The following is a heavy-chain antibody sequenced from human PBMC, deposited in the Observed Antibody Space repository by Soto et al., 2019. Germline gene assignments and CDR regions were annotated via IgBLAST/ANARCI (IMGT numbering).Heavy chain of an antibody. CDR3: ARDLGWAFDS. Sequence: EVQLVESGGGSVQPGGSLRLSCAASGFTFSTFSMNWVRQAPGRGLEWISYISGGGRPISYADSVKGRFTISRDNAKNVLYLQMDSLTDEYTAVYYCARDLGWAFDSWGQGTLVTVSS. CDR2: ISGGGRPI. V-gene: IGHV3-48*02. CDR1: GFTFSTFS. J-gene: IGHJ4*02. D-gene: IGHD6-19*01.